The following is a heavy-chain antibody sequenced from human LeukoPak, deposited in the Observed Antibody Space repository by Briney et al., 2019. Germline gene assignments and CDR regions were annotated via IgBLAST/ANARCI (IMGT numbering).Heavy chain of an antibody. V-gene: IGHV1-18*01. Sequence: ASVKVSCKASAYSFTSYGMSWVRQAPGQGLEWMGWISPNNGHTNYAQKRRGRVTMTTDTSTSTDYMELRSTRSHDTAVYYCARGGGMPSFDYWGRGTLVTVSS. CDR2: ISPNNGHT. CDR1: AYSFTSYG. CDR3: ARGGGMPSFDY. J-gene: IGHJ4*02. D-gene: IGHD2-15*01.